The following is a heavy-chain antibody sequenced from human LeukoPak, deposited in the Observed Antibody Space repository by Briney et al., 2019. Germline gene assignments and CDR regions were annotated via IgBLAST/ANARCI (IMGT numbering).Heavy chain of an antibody. Sequence: ALVKVSCKASGYTFTGYYMHWVRQAPGQGLEWMGWINPNSGGTNYAQKFQGRVTMTRDTSISTAYMELNRLRSDDTAVYYCARDGGNSEFSFDYWGQGTLVTVSS. CDR2: INPNSGGT. CDR1: GYTFTGYY. CDR3: ARDGGNSEFSFDY. J-gene: IGHJ4*02. D-gene: IGHD4-23*01. V-gene: IGHV1-2*02.